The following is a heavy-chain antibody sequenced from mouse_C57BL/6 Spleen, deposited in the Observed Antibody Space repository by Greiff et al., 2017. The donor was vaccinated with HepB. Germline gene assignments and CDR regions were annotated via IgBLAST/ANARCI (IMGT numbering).Heavy chain of an antibody. CDR2: INPSNGGT. J-gene: IGHJ4*01. V-gene: IGHV1-53*01. D-gene: IGHD2-14*01. CDR1: GYTFTSYW. CDR3: ARSIGLYAMDY. Sequence: VQLQHPGTELVKPGASVKLSCKASGYTFTSYWMHWVKQRPGQGLEWIGNINPSNGGTNYNEKFKSKATLTVDKSTSTAYMQLSSLTSEDSAVYYCARSIGLYAMDYWGQGTSVTVSS.